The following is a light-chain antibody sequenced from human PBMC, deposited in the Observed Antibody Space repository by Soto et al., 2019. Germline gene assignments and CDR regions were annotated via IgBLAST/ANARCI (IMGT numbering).Light chain of an antibody. Sequence: QSVLTQPASVSGSPGQSITISCTGTTSDFNYYNSVSWYQHHPGQAPKPMIYNVSNRPSGVSYRFSGSKSGNTASLTISGLQAEDEADYYCTSYTSSTTYFFGTGTKVTV. V-gene: IGLV2-14*03. CDR3: TSYTSSTTYF. J-gene: IGLJ1*01. CDR1: TSDFNYYNS. CDR2: NVS.